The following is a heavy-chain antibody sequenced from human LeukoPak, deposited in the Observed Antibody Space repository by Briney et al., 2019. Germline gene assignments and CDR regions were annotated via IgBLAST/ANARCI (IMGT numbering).Heavy chain of an antibody. Sequence: GGSLRLSCAASGFTFGSYTMHWVRQIPGERPEWVSSISGDTTYIYYADSLKGRFTISRDNTNTSLFLQMNSLRAEDTAMYYCVRNRGWLQFDNWGQGTLVTVSS. V-gene: IGHV3-21*01. CDR2: ISGDTTYI. J-gene: IGHJ4*02. CDR3: VRNRGWLQFDN. D-gene: IGHD5-24*01. CDR1: GFTFGSYT.